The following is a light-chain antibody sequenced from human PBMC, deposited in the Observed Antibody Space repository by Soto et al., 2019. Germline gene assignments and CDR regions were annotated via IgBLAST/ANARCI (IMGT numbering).Light chain of an antibody. Sequence: DIQMTQSPSFMSASVGDRVTVTCRASQGINXXLAWYQQKPGKAPKLLIYTTSTLASGVPSRFXXSGAGTDXXXXXSXXXPEDFATYYCQQANSFPITFGQGTRLEIK. CDR1: QGINXX. CDR2: TTS. J-gene: IGKJ5*01. V-gene: IGKV1-12*01. CDR3: QQANSFPIT.